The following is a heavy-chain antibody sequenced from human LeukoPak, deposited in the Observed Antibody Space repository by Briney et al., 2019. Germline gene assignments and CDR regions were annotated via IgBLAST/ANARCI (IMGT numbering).Heavy chain of an antibody. CDR1: GFTYDDYA. CDR3: ARGGEAMGLFDY. V-gene: IGHV3-9*01. Sequence: PGRSLRLSCAASGFTYDDYAMHWVRQAPGKGLEWVSGISWNSGSLGYADSVKGRFTISRDNAKNSLYLQMNSLRAEDTALYYCARGGEAMGLFDYWGQGTLVTVSS. D-gene: IGHD5-18*01. J-gene: IGHJ4*02. CDR2: ISWNSGSL.